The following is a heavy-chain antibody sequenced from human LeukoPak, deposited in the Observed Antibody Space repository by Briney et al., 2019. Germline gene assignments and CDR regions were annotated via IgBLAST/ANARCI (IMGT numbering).Heavy chain of an antibody. CDR1: GITFSNYP. J-gene: IGHJ4*02. CDR2: IGGDGAEI. V-gene: IGHV3-21*01. Sequence: GGSLRLSCAASGITFSNYPMIWARQAPGKGLEWVSMIGGDGAEIHYRDSVKGRFTISRDNAKNSLYLQMNSLRAEDTAVYYCARDSRYSYDYWGQGTLVTVSS. D-gene: IGHD5-18*01. CDR3: ARDSRYSYDY.